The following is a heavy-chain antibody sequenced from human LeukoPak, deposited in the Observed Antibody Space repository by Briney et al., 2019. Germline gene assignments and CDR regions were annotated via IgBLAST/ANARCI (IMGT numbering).Heavy chain of an antibody. D-gene: IGHD4-23*01. CDR1: GFTFSSYA. J-gene: IGHJ4*02. CDR3: ARRAGGYSHPYDY. V-gene: IGHV3-30*14. Sequence: PGGSLRLSCAASGFTFSSYAMHWVRQAPGKGLEWVAVISYDGSNKYYADSVKGRFTISRDNSKNTFYLQMNSLRAEDTAVYYCARRAGGYSHPYDYWGQGILVTVSS. CDR2: ISYDGSNK.